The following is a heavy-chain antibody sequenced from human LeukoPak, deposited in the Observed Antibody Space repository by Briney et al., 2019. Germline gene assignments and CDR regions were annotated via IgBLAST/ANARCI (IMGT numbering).Heavy chain of an antibody. Sequence: SETLSLTCTASGGSISSYYWSWIRQPPGKGLEWIGYIYYSGSTNYNPSLKSRVTISVDTSKNQFSLKLSSVTAADTAVYYCAREGGTTSSYFDYWGQGTLVTVSS. CDR2: IYYSGST. D-gene: IGHD3-16*01. V-gene: IGHV4-59*01. J-gene: IGHJ4*02. CDR1: GGSISSYY. CDR3: AREGGTTSSYFDY.